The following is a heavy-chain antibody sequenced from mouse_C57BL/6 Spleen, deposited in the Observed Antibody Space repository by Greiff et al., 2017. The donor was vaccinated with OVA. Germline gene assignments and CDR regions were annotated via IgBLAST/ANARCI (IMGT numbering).Heavy chain of an antibody. CDR3: AREKVYDGYSWFAY. J-gene: IGHJ3*01. D-gene: IGHD2-3*01. CDR2: INPGSGGT. CDR1: GYAFTNYL. V-gene: IGHV1-54*01. Sequence: QVQLQQSGAELVRPGTSVKVSCKASGYAFTNYLIEWVKQRPGQGLEWIGVINPGSGGTNYNEKFKGKATLTADKSSSTAYMQLSSRTSEDSAVYFCAREKVYDGYSWFAYWGQGTLVTVSA.